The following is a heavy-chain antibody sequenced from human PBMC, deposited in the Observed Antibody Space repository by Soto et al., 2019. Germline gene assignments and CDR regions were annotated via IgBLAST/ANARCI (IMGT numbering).Heavy chain of an antibody. V-gene: IGHV3-74*01. D-gene: IGHD2-15*01. Sequence: GGSLRLSCAASGFTFSSYWMHWVRQAPGKGLVWVSRIHSDGSSSSYADSVKGRFTFSRDNAKSTLYLQMNGLRAGDTGFYYRAKRGYGGRLPDPDFWGQGTPVTVSS. CDR1: GFTFSSYW. J-gene: IGHJ4*02. CDR3: AKRGYGGRLPDPDF. CDR2: IHSDGSSS.